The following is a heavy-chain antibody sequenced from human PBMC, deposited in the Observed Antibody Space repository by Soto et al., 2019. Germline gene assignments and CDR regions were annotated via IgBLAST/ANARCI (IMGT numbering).Heavy chain of an antibody. Sequence: QVQLVQSGAEVKKPGSSVKVSCKASGGTFSSYAISWVRQAPGQGLEWSGGIIPILGTANYAQKFQGRVTINADEARSTVYMELSSMRSEDTAVYYCARVDVPVSYGMDVMSQVTTVTVSS. J-gene: IGHJ6*02. D-gene: IGHD4-4*01. CDR3: ARVDVPVSYGMDV. CDR2: IIPILGTA. V-gene: IGHV1-69*01. CDR1: GGTFSSYA.